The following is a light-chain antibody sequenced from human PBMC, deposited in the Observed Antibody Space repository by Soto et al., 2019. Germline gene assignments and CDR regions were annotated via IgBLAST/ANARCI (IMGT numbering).Light chain of an antibody. V-gene: IGKV3-20*01. CDR2: GAS. Sequence: EIVLTQSPGTLSLSPGERATLSCRASQIISSSYLAWYQQKPGQTPRLLIYGASSRATGIPDRFSSSGSGTDFTLTSSRLEPEDFAVHYCQHYTSSPCTFGQGTKVDIK. CDR3: QHYTSSPCT. CDR1: QIISSSY. J-gene: IGKJ1*01.